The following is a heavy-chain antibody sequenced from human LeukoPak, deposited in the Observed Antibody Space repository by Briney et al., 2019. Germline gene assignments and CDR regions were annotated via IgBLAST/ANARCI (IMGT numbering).Heavy chain of an antibody. D-gene: IGHD4-17*01. CDR2: IYYSGST. Sequence: SETLSLTCTVSGGSISSGGYYWSWIRQHPGKGLEWIGYIYYSGSTYYNPSLKSRVTISVDTSKNQFSLRLTSVTAADTAVYYCARGTVTTEYFDYWGQGTLATVSS. J-gene: IGHJ4*02. CDR3: ARGTVTTEYFDY. CDR1: GGSISSGGYY. V-gene: IGHV4-61*08.